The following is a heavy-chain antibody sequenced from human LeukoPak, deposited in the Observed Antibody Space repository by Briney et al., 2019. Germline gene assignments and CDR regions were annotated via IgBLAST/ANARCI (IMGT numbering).Heavy chain of an antibody. CDR1: GFTFSSYS. J-gene: IGHJ5*02. V-gene: IGHV3-21*01. D-gene: IGHD2-15*01. CDR2: ISSSSSYI. CDR3: ARGLARSDVGRWS. Sequence: GGSLRLSCAASGFTFSSYSMNWVRQAPGKGLEWVSSISSSSSYIYYADSVKGRFTISRDNAKNSLYLQMNSPRAEDTAVYYCARGLARSDVGRWSWGQGTLVIVSS.